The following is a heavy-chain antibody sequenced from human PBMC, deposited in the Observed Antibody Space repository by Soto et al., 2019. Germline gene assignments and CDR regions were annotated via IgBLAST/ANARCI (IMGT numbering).Heavy chain of an antibody. V-gene: IGHV1-69*12. J-gene: IGHJ4*02. CDR1: GGPFSSYT. D-gene: IGHD6-13*01. CDR2: IIPLFGTT. CDR3: VRDSIAASGFDS. Sequence: QVQLVQSGAEVKKPGSSVKVSCKVSGGPFSSYTLSWVRQAPGQWPEWMGEIIPLFGTTNYVQGFQGRLTIAADVSTNTAYMELSSLRSDDTALYYCVRDSIAASGFDSWGQGTLVTVS.